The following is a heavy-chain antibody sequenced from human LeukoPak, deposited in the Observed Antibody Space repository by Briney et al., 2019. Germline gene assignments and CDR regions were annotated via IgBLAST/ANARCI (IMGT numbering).Heavy chain of an antibody. CDR2: INHSGST. V-gene: IGHV4-34*01. J-gene: IGHJ4*02. Sequence: PSETLSLTCAVYGGSFSGYYWSWIRQPPGKGLEWIGEINHSGSTNYNPSLKSLVTISVDTSKNQFSLKLPSVTAADTAIYYCARKTVTEGVDYWGQGTLVNVSS. D-gene: IGHD3-16*01. CDR3: ARKTVTEGVDY. CDR1: GGSFSGYY.